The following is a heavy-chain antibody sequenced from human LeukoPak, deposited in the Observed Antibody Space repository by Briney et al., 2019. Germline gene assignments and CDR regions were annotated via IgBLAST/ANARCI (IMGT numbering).Heavy chain of an antibody. CDR2: INHSGST. V-gene: IGHV4-34*01. CDR1: GGSFSGYY. D-gene: IGHD6-19*01. CDR3: ARDGDSSGWYVSDY. Sequence: RLSESLSLTCAVYGGSFSGYYWSWIRQPPGNGLEWIGEINHSGSTNYNPSLKSRVTISVDTSKNQFSLKLSSVTAADTAVYYCARDGDSSGWYVSDYWGQGTLVTVSS. J-gene: IGHJ4*02.